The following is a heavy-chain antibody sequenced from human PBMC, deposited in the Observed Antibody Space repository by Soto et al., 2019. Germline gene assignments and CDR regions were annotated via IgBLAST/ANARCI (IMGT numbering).Heavy chain of an antibody. D-gene: IGHD3-9*01. Sequence: ASVKVSCKASGYTSTSYYMRWVRRAPGQGLEWMGIINPSGGSTSYAQKFQGRVTMTRDTSTSTVYMELSSLRSEDTAVYYCARGPYYDILTGPFDYWGQGTLVTVSS. CDR2: INPSGGST. CDR3: ARGPYYDILTGPFDY. V-gene: IGHV1-46*03. J-gene: IGHJ4*02. CDR1: GYTSTSYY.